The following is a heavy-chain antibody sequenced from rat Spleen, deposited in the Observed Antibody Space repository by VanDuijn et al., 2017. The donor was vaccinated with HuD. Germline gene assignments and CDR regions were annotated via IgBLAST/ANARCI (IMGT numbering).Heavy chain of an antibody. CDR2: ISPSGGIT. CDR1: GFTLSNYG. Sequence: EVQLVESGGGLVQPGRSLKLSCAASGFTLSNYGMHWIRQAPTKGLEWVASISPSGGITDYRDSVKGRFAISRDTAKSTLYLQMDSLGSEDTATYYCARSGYGGYYFDYWGQGVMVTVSS. D-gene: IGHD1-11*01. V-gene: IGHV5-19*01. J-gene: IGHJ2*01. CDR3: ARSGYGGYYFDY.